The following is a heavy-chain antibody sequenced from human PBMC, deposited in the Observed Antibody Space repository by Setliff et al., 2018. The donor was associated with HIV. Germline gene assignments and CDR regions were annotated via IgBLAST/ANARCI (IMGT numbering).Heavy chain of an antibody. D-gene: IGHD2-8*01. CDR2: IYPSDSNI. CDR1: AYTFTNYW. Sequence: GESLTISCKASAYTFTNYWIAWVRQTPGKGLEWMALIYPSDSNIYYNPSFQDRVTISVEKPIATAYLQWSSLKTSDTAIYYCVRRGGRLLNGFDFWGQGTMVTVSS. V-gene: IGHV5-51*01. CDR3: VRRGGRLLNGFDF. J-gene: IGHJ3*01.